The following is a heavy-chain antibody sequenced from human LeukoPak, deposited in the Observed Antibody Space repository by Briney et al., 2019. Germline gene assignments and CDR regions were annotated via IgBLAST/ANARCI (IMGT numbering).Heavy chain of an antibody. CDR2: IWYDGSNK. CDR1: GFTFSSFA. J-gene: IGHJ2*01. Sequence: GGSLRLSCAASGFTFSSFAMHWVRQAPGKGLEWVAVIWYDGSNKYFADSVKGRFTISRDNSKNTLYLQMNSLRAEDTAVYYCASMGYCSGGSCYSGRDWYFDLWGRGTLVTVSS. V-gene: IGHV3-33*08. D-gene: IGHD2-15*01. CDR3: ASMGYCSGGSCYSGRDWYFDL.